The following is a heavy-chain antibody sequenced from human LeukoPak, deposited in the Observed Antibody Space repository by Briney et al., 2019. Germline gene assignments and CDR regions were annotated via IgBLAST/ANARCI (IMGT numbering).Heavy chain of an antibody. V-gene: IGHV3-66*02. CDR2: IYSGGST. CDR1: GFTVSSNY. Sequence: GGSLRLSCAASGFTVSSNYMGWVRQAPGKGLEWVSVIYSGGSTNYADSVKGRFTISRDNSKNTLYLQMNSLRAEDTAVYYCARYRNRGDYDYWGQGTLSPSPQ. CDR3: ARYRNRGDYDY. J-gene: IGHJ4*02. D-gene: IGHD1-14*01.